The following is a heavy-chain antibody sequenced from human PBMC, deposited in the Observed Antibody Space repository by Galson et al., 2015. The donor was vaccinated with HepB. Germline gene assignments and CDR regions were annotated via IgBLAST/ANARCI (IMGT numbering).Heavy chain of an antibody. CDR3: ARDRMVVAAPGGAFDI. Sequence: SVKVSCKASGGTFSSYAISWVRQAPGQGLEWMGGIIPIFGTANYAQKFQGRVTITADESTSTAYMELSSLRSEDTAVYYCARDRMVVAAPGGAFDIWGQGTMVTVSS. V-gene: IGHV1-69*13. CDR2: IIPIFGTA. J-gene: IGHJ3*02. CDR1: GGTFSSYA. D-gene: IGHD2-15*01.